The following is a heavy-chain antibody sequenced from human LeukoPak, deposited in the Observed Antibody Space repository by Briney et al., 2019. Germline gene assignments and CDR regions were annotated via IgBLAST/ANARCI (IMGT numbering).Heavy chain of an antibody. V-gene: IGHV4-4*07. Sequence: PSETLSLTCTVSGGSISSYYWSWIRQPAGKGLESIGHISTSGSTNYNPSLKSRVTMSVDTSKNQFSLKLSSVTAADTAVYYCARLSTVTTSFDYWGQGTLVTVSS. CDR2: ISTSGST. CDR3: ARLSTVTTSFDY. CDR1: GGSISSYY. J-gene: IGHJ4*02. D-gene: IGHD4-17*01.